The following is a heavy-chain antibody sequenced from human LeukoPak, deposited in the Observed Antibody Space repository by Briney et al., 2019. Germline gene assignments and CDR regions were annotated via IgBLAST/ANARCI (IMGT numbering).Heavy chain of an antibody. CDR3: ALNGYGAGTTT. D-gene: IGHD3-10*01. CDR2: ISSSSSYI. CDR1: GFTFSSYN. J-gene: IGHJ4*02. V-gene: IGHV3-21*04. Sequence: GGSLRLSCAASGFTFSSYNMNWVRQAPGKGLEWGSSISSSSSYIYYADSVKGGFTISRDNAKNSLYLQMNSLRAEDTAVYYCALNGYGAGTTTWRQGALVTVSS.